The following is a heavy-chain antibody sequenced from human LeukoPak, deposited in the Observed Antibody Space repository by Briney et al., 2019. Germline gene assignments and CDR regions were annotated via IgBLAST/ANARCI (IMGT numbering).Heavy chain of an antibody. J-gene: IGHJ4*02. Sequence: SVKVSCKASGGTFSSYAISWVRQAPGQGLEWMGGIIPIFGTANYAQKFQGRVTITADKSTSTAYMELSSLRSEDTAVYYCARHGGGYSSVPNYFDYWGQGTLVTVSS. CDR3: ARHGGGYSSVPNYFDY. CDR1: GGTFSSYA. V-gene: IGHV1-69*06. CDR2: IIPIFGTA. D-gene: IGHD6-19*01.